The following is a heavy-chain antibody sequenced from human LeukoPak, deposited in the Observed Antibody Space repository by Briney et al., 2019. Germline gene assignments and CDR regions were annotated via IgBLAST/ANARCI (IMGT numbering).Heavy chain of an antibody. J-gene: IGHJ5*02. CDR1: GGTFSSYA. CDR3: ARGGHEWFDP. Sequence: SVKVSCKASGGTFSSYAISWLRQAPGQGLEWMGRIIPIFGTANYAQKFQGRVTITTDESTSTAYMELSSLRSEDTAVYYCARGGHEWFDPWGQGTLVTVSS. V-gene: IGHV1-69*05. CDR2: IIPIFGTA. D-gene: IGHD6-25*01.